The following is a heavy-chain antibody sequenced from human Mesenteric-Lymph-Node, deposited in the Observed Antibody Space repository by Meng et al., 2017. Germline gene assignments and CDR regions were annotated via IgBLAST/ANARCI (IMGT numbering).Heavy chain of an antibody. V-gene: IGHV3-48*04. CDR3: ARYLYPYSMDV. J-gene: IGHJ6*02. CDR1: GFSFSSYW. CDR2: ISSSGSTI. D-gene: IGHD2/OR15-2a*01. Sequence: GESLKISCAGSGFSFSSYWMSWVRRAPGKGLEWVSYISSSGSTIYYADSAKGRFTISRDNAKNSLYLQMNSLRAEDTALYHCARYLYPYSMDVWDQGTTVTVSS.